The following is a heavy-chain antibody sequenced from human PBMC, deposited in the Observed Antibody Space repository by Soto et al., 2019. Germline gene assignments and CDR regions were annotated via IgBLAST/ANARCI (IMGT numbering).Heavy chain of an antibody. CDR3: AKDETWASGIPNPFDD. Sequence: AGGSLRLSCAASGFTFSTYAMNWVRQAQGKGLEWVSVISGSGDSTYYADSVKGRFTISRDNSKNTLYLQMNSLRAEDTAVYYCAKDETWASGIPNPFDDWRQGTLVTV. J-gene: IGHJ4*02. D-gene: IGHD1-26*01. CDR2: ISGSGDST. V-gene: IGHV3-23*01. CDR1: GFTFSTYA.